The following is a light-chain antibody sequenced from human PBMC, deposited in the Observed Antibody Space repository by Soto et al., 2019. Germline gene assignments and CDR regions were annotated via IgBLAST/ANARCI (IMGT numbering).Light chain of an antibody. Sequence: EIVMTQSPPTLSVSPGERATLSCRASQSISRNLAWFQQIPGQSPRLLIFGASTRAAGIPARFSGSGSGTEFTLTISNLQSEDFALYYCQHYFNWPYTFGQGTRLEIK. CDR3: QHYFNWPYT. CDR1: QSISRN. CDR2: GAS. V-gene: IGKV3-15*01. J-gene: IGKJ5*01.